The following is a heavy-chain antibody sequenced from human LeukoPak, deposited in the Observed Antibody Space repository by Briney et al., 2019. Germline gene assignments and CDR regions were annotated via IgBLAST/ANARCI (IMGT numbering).Heavy chain of an antibody. V-gene: IGHV1-69*04. J-gene: IGHJ5*02. D-gene: IGHD1-26*01. CDR1: GGTFSSYA. Sequence: SVKVSCKASGGTFSSYAISWVRQAPGQGLEWMGRIIPILGIANYAQKLQGRVTMTTDTSTSTAYMELRSLRSDDTAVYYCARSGAVGANNWFDPWGQGTLVTVSS. CDR3: ARSGAVGANNWFDP. CDR2: IIPILGIA.